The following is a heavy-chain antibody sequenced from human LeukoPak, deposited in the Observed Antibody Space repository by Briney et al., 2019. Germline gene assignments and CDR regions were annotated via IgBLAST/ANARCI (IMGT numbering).Heavy chain of an antibody. CDR1: GYTFTSYY. D-gene: IGHD3-10*01. CDR2: INPSGGST. V-gene: IGHV1-46*01. CDR3: ARGDLLWFGELLPFDY. J-gene: IGHJ4*02. Sequence: ASVKVSCKASGYTFTSYYMHWVRQAPGQGLEWMGIINPSGGSTSYAQKFQGRVTMTRETSTSTVYMELSSLRSEDTAVYYCARGDLLWFGELLPFDYWGQGTLVTVSS.